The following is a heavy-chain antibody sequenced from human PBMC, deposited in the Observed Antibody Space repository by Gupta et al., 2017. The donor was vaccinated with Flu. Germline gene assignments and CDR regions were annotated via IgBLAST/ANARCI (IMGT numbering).Heavy chain of an antibody. Sequence: QVQLVQSGAEVKKPGASVKVSCKASGYTFTGYYMHWVRQAPGQGLEWMGWINPNSGGTNYAQKFQGRVTMTRDTSISTAYMELSRLRSDDTAVYYCAREDDFWSGYIPLNYGMDVWGQGTTVTVSS. J-gene: IGHJ6*02. CDR3: AREDDFWSGYIPLNYGMDV. CDR2: INPNSGGT. CDR1: GYTFTGYY. D-gene: IGHD3-3*01. V-gene: IGHV1-2*02.